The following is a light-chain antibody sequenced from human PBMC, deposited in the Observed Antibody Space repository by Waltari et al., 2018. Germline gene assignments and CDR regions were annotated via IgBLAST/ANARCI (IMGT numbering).Light chain of an antibody. V-gene: IGLV3-19*01. Sequence: SSELTQDPAVSVALRQTVSITCQGDSLRRYYASWYQQRPGQAPILILYGQDNRPSGIPDRFSGSTSGNTASLTITGAQAEDEADYYCLSRDTTSTRVFGGGTRLTV. CDR1: SLRRYY. CDR3: LSRDTTSTRV. CDR2: GQD. J-gene: IGLJ3*02.